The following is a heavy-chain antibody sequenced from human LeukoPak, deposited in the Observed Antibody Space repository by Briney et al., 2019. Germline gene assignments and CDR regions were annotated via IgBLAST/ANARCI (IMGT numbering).Heavy chain of an antibody. CDR1: GYTFSDYY. J-gene: IGHJ5*02. Sequence: ASVKVSCKASGYTFSDYYMHWVRQAPGQGLEWMGWINPNSGVTNYAQKLQGRVTMTTDTSTSTAYMELRSLRSDDTAVYYCARGRAGGVRGVNWFDPWGQGTLVTVSS. V-gene: IGHV1-2*02. D-gene: IGHD3-10*02. CDR3: ARGRAGGVRGVNWFDP. CDR2: INPNSGVT.